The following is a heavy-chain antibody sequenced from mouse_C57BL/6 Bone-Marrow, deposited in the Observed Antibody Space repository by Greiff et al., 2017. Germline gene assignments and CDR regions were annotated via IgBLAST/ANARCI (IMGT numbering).Heavy chain of an antibody. J-gene: IGHJ2*01. Sequence: EVQLVESGGDLVKPGGSLKLSCAASGFTFSSYGMSWVRQTPDKRLEWVATISSGGSYTYYPDNVKGRFTISRDNAKNTLYLQMSGLKSEDTAMYYCARQLCDYWGQGTTLTVSS. V-gene: IGHV5-6*01. CDR1: GFTFSSYG. CDR3: ARQLCDY. CDR2: ISSGGSYT.